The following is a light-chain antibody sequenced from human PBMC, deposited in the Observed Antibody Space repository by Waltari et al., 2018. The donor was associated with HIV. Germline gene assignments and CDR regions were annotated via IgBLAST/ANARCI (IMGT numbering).Light chain of an antibody. Sequence: EIVLTQSPDTLSLSPGANATLSCRASQTVTENYLAWYQQKPGQAPRLLIHGASSRATGIPDRFSGSGSGTDFTLTINSLVPGDYAIFYCQQYAKSPRTFGQGTKLE. CDR1: QTVTENY. V-gene: IGKV3-20*01. CDR3: QQYAKSPRT. J-gene: IGKJ2*01. CDR2: GAS.